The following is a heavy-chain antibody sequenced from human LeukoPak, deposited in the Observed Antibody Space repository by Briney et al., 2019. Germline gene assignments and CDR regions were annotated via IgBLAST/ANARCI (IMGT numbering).Heavy chain of an antibody. D-gene: IGHD1-1*01. Sequence: SETLSLTCTVSGGSINSPNSYWGWIRQPPGKGLEWIGSIFHDGTTYYRPSLKSRVTVSMDTSLNQFSLSLMSMTAADTAVYYCARRVVAGTTVDFWGQGNLVTVSS. V-gene: IGHV4-39*01. CDR3: ARRVVAGTTVDF. J-gene: IGHJ4*02. CDR1: GGSINSPNSY. CDR2: IFHDGTT.